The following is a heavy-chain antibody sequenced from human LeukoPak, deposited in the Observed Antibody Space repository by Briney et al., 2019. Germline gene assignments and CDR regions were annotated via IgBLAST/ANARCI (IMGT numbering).Heavy chain of an antibody. CDR3: ARACVYYDSSGCDY. V-gene: IGHV3-48*03. CDR2: ISSSGSTI. Sequence: GGSLRLSCAASGFTFSSYEMNWVRQAPGKGLEWVSYISSSGSTIYYADSVKGRFTISRDNAKNSLYLQMNSLRAEDTAVYYCARACVYYDSSGCDYWGQGTLVTVSS. D-gene: IGHD3-22*01. CDR1: GFTFSSYE. J-gene: IGHJ4*02.